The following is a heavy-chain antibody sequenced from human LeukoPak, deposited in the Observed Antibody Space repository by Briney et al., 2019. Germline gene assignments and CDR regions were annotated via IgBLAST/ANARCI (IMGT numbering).Heavy chain of an antibody. CDR1: GYSISSGYY. Sequence: AQTLSLTCTVSGYSISSGYYWGWMRQAPGQGLEWIGGIYHSGSTYYNPSLKSRVTISVDTSKNQFSLKLSSVTAADTAVYYCARGPPTPLYYGSGSYFDYWGQGTLVTVSS. CDR2: IYHSGST. CDR3: ARGPPTPLYYGSGSYFDY. J-gene: IGHJ4*02. V-gene: IGHV4-38-2*02. D-gene: IGHD3-10*01.